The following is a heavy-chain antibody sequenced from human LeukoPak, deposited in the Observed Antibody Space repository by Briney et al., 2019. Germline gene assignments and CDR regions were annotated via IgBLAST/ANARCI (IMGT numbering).Heavy chain of an antibody. Sequence: SETLSLTCTVSGVSITSHYWNWIRQPPAKGLEWIGYTSYSGSTNYNPSLKSRVTISVDTSKNQFSLKLSSVTAADTAVYYCARAGYSSGWTPGDYYYFYYMDVWGKGTTVTVSS. CDR1: GVSITSHY. D-gene: IGHD6-19*01. CDR2: TSYSGST. J-gene: IGHJ6*03. CDR3: ARAGYSSGWTPGDYYYFYYMDV. V-gene: IGHV4-59*11.